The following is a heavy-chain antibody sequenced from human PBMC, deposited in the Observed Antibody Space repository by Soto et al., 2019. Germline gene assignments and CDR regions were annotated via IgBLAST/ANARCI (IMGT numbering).Heavy chain of an antibody. V-gene: IGHV3-30*15. CDR2: ISHDGSIT. J-gene: IGHJ6*03. D-gene: IGHD3-16*01. CDR1: GFTFSSYA. CDR3: AKDEYWESHFYYFMDL. Sequence: QVQLVESGGGLVEPGRSLRLSCAASGFTFSSYAMHWVRQAPGKGLEWVAVISHDGSITYYSDSVKGRFTMSRDNSNNTLFLQMSSLRSEDTAIYYCAKDEYWESHFYYFMDLRGRGTTVTVSS.